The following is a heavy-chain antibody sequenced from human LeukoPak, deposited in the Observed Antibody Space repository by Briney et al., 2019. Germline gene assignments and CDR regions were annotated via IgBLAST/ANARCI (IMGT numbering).Heavy chain of an antibody. CDR2: FNPSGGGT. D-gene: IGHD3-22*01. CDR3: ARGRFVLDYYRFDY. J-gene: IGHJ4*02. CDR1: GYTFTSYY. Sequence: GASVKVSCKASGYTFTSYYMHWVRRAPGQGLEWMGMFNPSGGGTTYAQKFQGRVTMTRDTSTSTVYMELSSLRSEDTAVYYCARGRFVLDYYRFDYWGQGTLVTVSS. V-gene: IGHV1-46*01.